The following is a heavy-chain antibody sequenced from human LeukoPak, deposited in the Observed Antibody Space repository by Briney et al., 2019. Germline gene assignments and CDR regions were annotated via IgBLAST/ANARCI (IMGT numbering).Heavy chain of an antibody. V-gene: IGHV1-46*01. D-gene: IGHD1-26*01. CDR2: INPSGGST. Sequence: ASVKVSCKASGYTFTSYYMHWVRQAPGQGLEWMGIINPSGGSTSYAQKFQGRVTMTRDMSTSTVYMELSSLRSEDTAVYYCARGTLPNSGSSIFDYWGQGTLVTVSS. J-gene: IGHJ4*02. CDR1: GYTFTSYY. CDR3: ARGTLPNSGSSIFDY.